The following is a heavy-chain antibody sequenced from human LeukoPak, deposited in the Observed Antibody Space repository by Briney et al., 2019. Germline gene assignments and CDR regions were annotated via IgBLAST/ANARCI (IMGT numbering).Heavy chain of an antibody. J-gene: IGHJ4*02. CDR3: ARKPYYDSSGYSFYYFGY. Sequence: GASVKVSCKASGYSFTSHYMHWVRQAPGQGLEWMGGIIPIFGTANYAQKFQGRVTITADKSTSTAYMELSSLRSEDTAVYYCARKPYYDSSGYSFYYFGYWGQGTLVTVSS. V-gene: IGHV1-69*06. CDR1: GYSFTSHY. CDR2: IIPIFGTA. D-gene: IGHD3-22*01.